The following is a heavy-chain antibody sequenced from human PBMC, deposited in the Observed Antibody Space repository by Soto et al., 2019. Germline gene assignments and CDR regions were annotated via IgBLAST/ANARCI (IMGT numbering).Heavy chain of an antibody. CDR2: ISASGRST. CDR3: AKDDWNYGMDV. V-gene: IGHV3-23*01. Sequence: GGSLRLSCAASGFTFSSYAMSWVRQAPGKGLEWISAISASGRSTYYADSVEGRFTISRDNSKNTLYLQMNSLRADDTAVYYCAKDDWNYGMDVWGHGTTVTVSS. D-gene: IGHD1-1*01. CDR1: GFTFSSYA. J-gene: IGHJ6*02.